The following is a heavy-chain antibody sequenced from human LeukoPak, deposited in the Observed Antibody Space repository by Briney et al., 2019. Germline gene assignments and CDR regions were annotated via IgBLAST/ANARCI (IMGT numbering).Heavy chain of an antibody. D-gene: IGHD4-17*01. Sequence: GGSLRLSCVASRFTFSRSAMSWVRQAPGKGLEWVSSISGTADTTYYADSVKGRFTISRDNSKNTLYLQMNSLRAEDTAVYYCAREGGDPRDYYYYYMDVWGKGTTVTVSS. CDR1: RFTFSRSA. CDR2: ISGTADTT. J-gene: IGHJ6*03. V-gene: IGHV3-23*01. CDR3: AREGGDPRDYYYYYMDV.